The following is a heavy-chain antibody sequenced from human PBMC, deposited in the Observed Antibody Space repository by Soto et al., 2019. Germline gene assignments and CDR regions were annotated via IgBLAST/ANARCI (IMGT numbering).Heavy chain of an antibody. CDR1: GYSFTSYW. D-gene: IGHD4-17*01. J-gene: IGHJ6*02. V-gene: IGHV5-51*01. Sequence: PGESLKISCKGSGYSFTSYWIGWVRQMPGKGLEWMGIIYPGDSDTRYSPSFQGQVTISADKSISTAYLQWSSLKASDTAMYYCARLSGATVVTPDYYYGMDVWGQGTTVTVSS. CDR3: ARLSGATVVTPDYYYGMDV. CDR2: IYPGDSDT.